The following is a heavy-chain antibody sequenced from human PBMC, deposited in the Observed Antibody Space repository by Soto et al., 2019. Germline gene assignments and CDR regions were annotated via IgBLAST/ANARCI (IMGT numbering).Heavy chain of an antibody. CDR1: GGSISSSY. CDR2: IYDDGSA. D-gene: IGHD2-15*01. J-gene: IGHJ5*02. V-gene: IGHV4-59*01. CDR3: ARDKYCSGGSCRKNWFDP. Sequence: PSETLSLTCTVSGGSISSSYWSWIRQPPGKGLEWLAYIYDDGSANYNPSLKGRATISLDMSKNQFSLKLTSVTAADTAVYYCARDKYCSGGSCRKNWFDPWAQGTLVPVSS.